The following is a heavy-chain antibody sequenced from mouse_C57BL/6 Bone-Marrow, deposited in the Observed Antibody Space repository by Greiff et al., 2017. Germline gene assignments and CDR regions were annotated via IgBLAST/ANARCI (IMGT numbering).Heavy chain of an antibody. Sequence: VQLKESGGGLVKPGGSLKLSCAASGFTFSDYGMHWVRQAPEKGLEWVAYISSGSSTIYYADTVKGRFTISRDNAKNTLFLQMTSLRSEDTAMYYCARLGYYGSSFYWYFDVWGTGTTVTVSS. CDR1: GFTFSDYG. V-gene: IGHV5-17*01. CDR3: ARLGYYGSSFYWYFDV. D-gene: IGHD1-1*01. CDR2: ISSGSSTI. J-gene: IGHJ1*03.